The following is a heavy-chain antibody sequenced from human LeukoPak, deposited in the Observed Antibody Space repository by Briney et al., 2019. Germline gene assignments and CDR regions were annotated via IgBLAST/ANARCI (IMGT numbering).Heavy chain of an antibody. Sequence: GESLKISCKGSGYTFSSYWIGWVRQMPGKGLEWMGIIYPDDSDTRYSPSFQGQVTISADKSISTAYLQWSSLKASDTAMYYCARLAYCSNDVCYSNYYYSMDVWGKGATVTVSS. J-gene: IGHJ6*03. D-gene: IGHD2-8*01. V-gene: IGHV5-51*01. CDR2: IYPDDSDT. CDR3: ARLAYCSNDVCYSNYYYSMDV. CDR1: GYTFSSYW.